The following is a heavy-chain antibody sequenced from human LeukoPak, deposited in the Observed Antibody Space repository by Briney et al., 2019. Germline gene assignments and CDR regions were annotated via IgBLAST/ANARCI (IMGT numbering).Heavy chain of an antibody. CDR1: GFTFSAYA. CDR2: ISGSGGST. CDR3: AIDGEYYDRSGYYSHFDY. J-gene: IGHJ4*02. D-gene: IGHD3-22*01. V-gene: IGHV3-23*01. Sequence: GGSLRLSCAASGFTFSAYAMSWVRQAPGKGLEWVSGISGSGGSTYYADSVKGRFTISRDNPKNTLDLQMNSLRAEDTAVYYCAIDGEYYDRSGYYSHFDYWGQGTLVTVSS.